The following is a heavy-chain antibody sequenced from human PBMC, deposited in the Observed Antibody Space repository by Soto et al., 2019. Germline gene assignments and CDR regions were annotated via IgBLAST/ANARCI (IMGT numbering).Heavy chain of an antibody. Sequence: QVQLVQSGAEVMQPGSSVKVSCKPSGVTLTNFINYPINWVRQSPGQGLEWMGGIVPNIGTVNYAQKFQGRVTMTADKSTDTVYVALSSLQSEDSALSYWARRNTACLLGYVDNLGQGALCTVSS. J-gene: IGHJ4*02. CDR3: ARRNTACLLGYVDN. V-gene: IGHV1-69*06. CDR2: IVPNIGTV. CDR1: GVTLTNFINYP. D-gene: IGHD2-21*01.